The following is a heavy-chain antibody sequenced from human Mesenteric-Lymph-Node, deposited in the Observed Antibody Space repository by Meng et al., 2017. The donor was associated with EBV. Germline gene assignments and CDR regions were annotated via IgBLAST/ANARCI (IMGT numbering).Heavy chain of an antibody. CDR1: GGSVSSTSYY. CDR3: ARENPARGNWFDP. CDR2: VYYSGST. Sequence: VKLQGSGPGPVKPSETLSLTCTVSGGSVSSTSYYWSWIRQPPGKRLEWIGYVYYSGSTNYNPSLKSRVTISVDTSKNQFSLNLYSVTAADTAVYYCARENPARGNWFDPWGQGALVTVSS. D-gene: IGHD3-10*01. V-gene: IGHV4-61*01. J-gene: IGHJ5*02.